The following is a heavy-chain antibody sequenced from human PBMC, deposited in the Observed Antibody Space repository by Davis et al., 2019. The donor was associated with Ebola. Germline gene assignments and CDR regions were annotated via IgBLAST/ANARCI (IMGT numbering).Heavy chain of an antibody. V-gene: IGHV4-61*05. J-gene: IGHJ4*02. CDR1: GYSINSNYY. CDR2: IYYSGST. Sequence: SETLSLTCSVSGYSINSNYYWGWIRQPPGKGLEWIGYIYYSGSTNYNPSLKSRVTISVDTSKNQFSLKLSSVTAADTAVYYCASAILGGNSYYFDYWGQGTLVTVSS. CDR3: ASAILGGNSYYFDY. D-gene: IGHD4-23*01.